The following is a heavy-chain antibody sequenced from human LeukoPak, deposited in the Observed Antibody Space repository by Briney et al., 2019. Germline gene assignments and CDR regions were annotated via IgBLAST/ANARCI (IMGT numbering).Heavy chain of an antibody. V-gene: IGHV3-48*04. J-gene: IGHJ4*02. CDR2: ISSSINTI. Sequence: PGGSLRLSCAASGFTVSSNYMSWVRQAPGKGLEWVSSISSSINTIYYADSVNGRFTISRDNAKNSLYLQMNSLRAEDTAVYYCADNLSLWGQGTLVTVSS. CDR1: GFTVSSNY. D-gene: IGHD1-1*01. CDR3: ADNLSL.